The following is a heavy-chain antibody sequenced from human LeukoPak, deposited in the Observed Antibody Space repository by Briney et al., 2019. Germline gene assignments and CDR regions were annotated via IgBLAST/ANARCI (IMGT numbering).Heavy chain of an antibody. J-gene: IGHJ5*02. D-gene: IGHD1-14*01. CDR1: GGSFSGYY. CDR3: ASNPGNWFDP. CDR2: INHSGST. Sequence: SETLSLTCAVYGGSFSGYYWSWIRQPPGKGLEWIGEINHSGSTSYNPSLKSRVTISVDTSKNQFSLKLSSVTAADTAVYYCASNPGNWFDPWSQGTLVTVSP. V-gene: IGHV4-34*01.